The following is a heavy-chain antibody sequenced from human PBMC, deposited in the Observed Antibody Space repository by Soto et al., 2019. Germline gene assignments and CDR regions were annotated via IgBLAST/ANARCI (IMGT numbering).Heavy chain of an antibody. CDR3: ANWAGRGIMVRGVIMRIGALDAFDI. CDR2: ISGSGGST. Sequence: EVQLLESGGGLVQPGGSLRLSCAASGFTFSSYAMSWVRQAPGKGLEWVSAISGSGGSTYYADSVKGRFTISRDNSKNTLYLQMNSLRAEDTAVYYCANWAGRGIMVRGVIMRIGALDAFDIWGQGTMVTVSS. D-gene: IGHD3-10*01. V-gene: IGHV3-23*01. J-gene: IGHJ3*02. CDR1: GFTFSSYA.